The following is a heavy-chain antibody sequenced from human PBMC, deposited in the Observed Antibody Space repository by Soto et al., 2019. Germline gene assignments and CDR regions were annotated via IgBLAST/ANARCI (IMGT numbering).Heavy chain of an antibody. Sequence: ASVKVSCKTSGFTFSKSSVQWMRQARGQPLEWMGIINPSGGSTSYAQKFQGRVTMTRDTSTSTVYMELSSLRSEDTAVYYCAREDTRHFDYWGQGTLVTVSS. V-gene: IGHV1-46*03. CDR3: AREDTRHFDY. J-gene: IGHJ4*02. CDR2: INPSGGST. CDR1: GFTFSKSS.